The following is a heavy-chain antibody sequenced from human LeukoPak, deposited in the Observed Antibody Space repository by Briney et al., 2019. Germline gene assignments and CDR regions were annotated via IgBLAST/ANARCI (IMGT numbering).Heavy chain of an antibody. CDR1: GYTFTSNF. CDR2: FHTSDLSA. Sequence: ASVKLSCKTSGYTFTSNFLHWVRQGHGPGLGWMGIFHTSDLSARYAQKFQGRVTLTGDTSTRTFYMELSGLTSEDTALYYCVRDYVTKWTFDYWGQGTLVTVS. J-gene: IGHJ4*02. D-gene: IGHD1-26*01. V-gene: IGHV1-46*01. CDR3: VRDYVTKWTFDY.